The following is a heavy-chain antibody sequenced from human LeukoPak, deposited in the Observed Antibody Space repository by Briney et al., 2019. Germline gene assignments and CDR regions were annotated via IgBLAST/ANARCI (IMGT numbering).Heavy chain of an antibody. CDR3: ARGPRGLGMAGIFDY. CDR2: INHSGST. J-gene: IGHJ4*02. D-gene: IGHD6-19*01. CDR1: GGSFSEYD. Sequence: PSETLSLTCAVYGGSFSEYDWSWIRQPPGKGLEWIAEINHSGSTNYNPSLKSRVTISVDTSKTQFSLKLSSVTAADTAVYYCARGPRGLGMAGIFDYWGQGTLVTVSS. V-gene: IGHV4-34*01.